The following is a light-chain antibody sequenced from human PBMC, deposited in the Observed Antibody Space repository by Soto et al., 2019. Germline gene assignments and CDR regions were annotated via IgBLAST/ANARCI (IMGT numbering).Light chain of an antibody. CDR3: QQYYSYPPIT. CDR2: GAS. Sequence: EIVMTQSPATLSVSPGERATLSCRASQSVGSNLAWYQQKPGQAPRLLIYGASTGATGIPARFSGSGSGTEFTLTISSLQSEDFATYYCQQYYSYPPITFGQGTRLEIK. V-gene: IGKV3-15*01. J-gene: IGKJ5*01. CDR1: QSVGSN.